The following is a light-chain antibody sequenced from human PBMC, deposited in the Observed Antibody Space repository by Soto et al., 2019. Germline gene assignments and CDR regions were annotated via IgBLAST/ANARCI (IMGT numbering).Light chain of an antibody. J-gene: IGKJ1*01. CDR1: QSISTC. V-gene: IGKV1-5*01. CDR3: QQYDYSRT. Sequence: DIQMSQSPSTLSAPVGDSVTITCRASQSISTCLAGYQHKPGKAPNLLMFDVSNLESGAASRFSGSGSGTEFTLTIRSLHFDDFATYYCQQYDYSRTFGQGTKVEIK. CDR2: DVS.